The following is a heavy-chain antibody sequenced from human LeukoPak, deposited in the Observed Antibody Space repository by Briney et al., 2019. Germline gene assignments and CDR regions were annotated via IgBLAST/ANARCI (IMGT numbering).Heavy chain of an antibody. V-gene: IGHV4-4*07. Sequence: SSETLSLTCSVSGVSISAYYWSWIRQPAGKGLEWIGRIYPGESIYASEHTNYNPSLKSRVSISVDTSKNQFSLKLSSVTAADTAVYYCARGLYHAYSYGYFLGSPFDYWGQGTLVTVSS. CDR3: ARGLYHAYSYGYFLGSPFDY. CDR2: IYPGESIYASEHT. CDR1: GVSISAYY. J-gene: IGHJ4*02. D-gene: IGHD5-18*01.